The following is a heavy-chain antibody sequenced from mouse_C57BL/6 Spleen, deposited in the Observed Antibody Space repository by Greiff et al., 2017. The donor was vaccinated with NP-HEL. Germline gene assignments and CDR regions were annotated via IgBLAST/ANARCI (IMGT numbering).Heavy chain of an antibody. CDR1: GYAFSSSW. CDR3: ARTDGYDD. CDR2: IYPGDGDT. D-gene: IGHD2-3*01. V-gene: IGHV1-82*01. J-gene: IGHJ2*01. Sequence: VQRVESGPELVKPGASVKISCKASGYAFSSSWMNWVKQRPGKGLEWIGRIYPGDGDTNYNGKFKGKATLTADKSSSTAYMQLSSLTSEDSAVYFCARTDGYDDWGQGTTLTVSS.